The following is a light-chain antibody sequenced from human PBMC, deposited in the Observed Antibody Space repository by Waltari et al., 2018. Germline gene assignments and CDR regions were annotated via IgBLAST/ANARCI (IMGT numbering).Light chain of an antibody. CDR2: DAY. V-gene: IGKV3-20*01. CDR3: QKYVNLPAT. CDR1: ESVSRY. J-gene: IGKJ1*01. Sequence: EIVLTQSPDTLSLSPGERATLSCRASESVSRYLAWYQQKPGQAHRLLIYDAYRRATGIPDRFSGSGSGTDFSLTISRLEPEDFAVYYCQKYVNLPATFGQGTKVEIK.